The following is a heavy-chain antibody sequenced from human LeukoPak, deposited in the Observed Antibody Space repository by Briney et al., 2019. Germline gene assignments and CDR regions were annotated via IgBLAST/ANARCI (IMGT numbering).Heavy chain of an antibody. CDR1: GFTFSDYY. V-gene: IGHV3-11*04. Sequence: GGSLRLSCAASGFTFSDYYMSWIRQAPGKGLEWVSYISSSGSTIYYADSVKGRFTISRDNAKNSLYLQMNSLRAEDTAVYYCARERGYCSSTSCNDAFDIWGQGTMVTVSS. CDR2: ISSSGSTI. J-gene: IGHJ3*02. D-gene: IGHD2-2*01. CDR3: ARERGYCSSTSCNDAFDI.